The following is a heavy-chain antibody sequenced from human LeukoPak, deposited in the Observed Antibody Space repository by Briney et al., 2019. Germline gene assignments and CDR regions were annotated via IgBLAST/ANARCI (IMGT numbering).Heavy chain of an antibody. CDR3: TRVSKLRFLEWWAGYYYYGMDV. D-gene: IGHD3-3*01. CDR1: GFTFGDYA. CDR2: IRSKAYGGTT. J-gene: IGHJ6*02. Sequence: PGGSLRLSCTASGFTFGDYAMSWVRQAPGKGLEGVGFIRSKAYGGTTEYAASVKGRFTISRDDSKSIAYLQMNSLKTEDTAVYYCTRVSKLRFLEWWAGYYYYGMDVWGQGTTVTVSS. V-gene: IGHV3-49*04.